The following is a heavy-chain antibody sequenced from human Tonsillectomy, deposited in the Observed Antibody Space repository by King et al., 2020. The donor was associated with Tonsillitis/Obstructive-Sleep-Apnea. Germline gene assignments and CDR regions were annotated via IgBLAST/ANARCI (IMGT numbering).Heavy chain of an antibody. J-gene: IGHJ4*02. V-gene: IGHV3-74*01. CDR2: INSDGSST. CDR3: ARNYDFWSGYTRPIDY. D-gene: IGHD3-3*01. CDR1: GFTFSSYW. Sequence: VQLVESGGGLVQPGGSLRLSCAASGFTFSSYWMHWVRQAPGKGLVWVSRINSDGSSTSYADSVKGRFTISRDNAKNTLYLQMNSLRAEDTAVYYCARNYDFWSGYTRPIDYWGQETLVTVSS.